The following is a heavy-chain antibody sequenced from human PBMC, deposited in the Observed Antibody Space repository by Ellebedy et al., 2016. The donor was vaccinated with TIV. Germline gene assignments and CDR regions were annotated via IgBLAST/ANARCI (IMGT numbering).Heavy chain of an antibody. CDR2: ISSSGDTT. V-gene: IGHV3-23*01. Sequence: GESLKISCAASGLTFSSNAMSWVRQAPGKGLEWVSAISSSGDTTYYADSVKGRFTISRDNSKNTLYLQMNSLRAEDTAVYYCAKDMGYCSGGSCFYWGQGTLVTVSS. CDR3: AKDMGYCSGGSCFY. CDR1: GLTFSSNA. D-gene: IGHD2-15*01. J-gene: IGHJ4*02.